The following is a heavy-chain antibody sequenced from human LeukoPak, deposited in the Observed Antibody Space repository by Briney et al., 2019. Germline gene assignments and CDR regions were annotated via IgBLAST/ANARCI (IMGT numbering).Heavy chain of an antibody. CDR1: GFTFSGFE. V-gene: IGHV3-48*03. D-gene: IGHD6-13*01. CDR2: ISSSGSTI. Sequence: GGSLRLSCAASGFTFSGFEMNWVRQAPGKGLEWVSYISSSGSTIFYADSVKGRFTISRDNAKNSLYLQMNSLRTEDTALYYCAKCVYSNIYYWFDPWGQGTLVSVSS. J-gene: IGHJ5*02. CDR3: AKCVYSNIYYWFDP.